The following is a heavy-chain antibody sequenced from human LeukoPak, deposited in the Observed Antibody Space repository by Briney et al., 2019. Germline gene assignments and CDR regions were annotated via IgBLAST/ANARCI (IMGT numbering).Heavy chain of an antibody. CDR1: GFTFSTYW. V-gene: IGHV3-7*01. CDR2: IKEGGREK. Sequence: PGGSLRLSCAASGFTFSTYWMSWVRQAPGKGLEWVANIKEGGREKYYADSVKGRFTISRDNAKNSLYLQMNSLRAEDTAVYYCARDDFWTNYGCYFDYWGQGILVTVSS. D-gene: IGHD3-3*01. J-gene: IGHJ4*02. CDR3: ARDDFWTNYGCYFDY.